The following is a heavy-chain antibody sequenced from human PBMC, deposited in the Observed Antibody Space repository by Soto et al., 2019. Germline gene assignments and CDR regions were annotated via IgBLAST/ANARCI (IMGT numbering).Heavy chain of an antibody. CDR3: AREGVGQLTEYFDY. D-gene: IGHD5-18*01. J-gene: IGHJ4*02. CDR2: IWYDGSNK. CDR1: GFTFSSYG. V-gene: IGHV3-33*01. Sequence: GGSLRLSCAASGFTFSSYGMHWVRQAPGKGLEWVAVIWYDGSNKYYADSVKGRFTISRDNSKNTLYLQMNSLRAEDTAVYYCAREGVGQLTEYFDYWGQGTLVTVSS.